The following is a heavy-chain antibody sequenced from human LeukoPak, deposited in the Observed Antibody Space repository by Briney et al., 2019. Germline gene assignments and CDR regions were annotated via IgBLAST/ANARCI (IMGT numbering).Heavy chain of an antibody. CDR3: AIPGYCSSTSCYVYAFDI. Sequence: SETLSLTCAVYGGSFSGYYWSWIRQPPGKGLEWIGEINHSGSTNYNPSLKSRVTISVDTSKNQFSLKLSSVTAADTAVYYCAIPGYCSSTSCYVYAFDIWGQGTMVSVSS. V-gene: IGHV4-34*01. CDR2: INHSGST. CDR1: GGSFSGYY. J-gene: IGHJ3*02. D-gene: IGHD2-2*01.